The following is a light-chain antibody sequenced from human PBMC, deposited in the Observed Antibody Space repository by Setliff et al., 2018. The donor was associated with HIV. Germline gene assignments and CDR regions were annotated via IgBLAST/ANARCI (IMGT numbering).Light chain of an antibody. CDR3: SSSGSSTIEV. Sequence: QPASVSGSPGQSITISCTGTSSDVGGYNYVSWYQQHPGKAPKLMIYDVSKRPSGVSDRFSGSKSGNTASLTISGLQAEDEADYYCSSSGSSTIEVFGTGTKVTVL. CDR2: DVS. J-gene: IGLJ1*01. V-gene: IGLV2-14*01. CDR1: SSDVGGYNY.